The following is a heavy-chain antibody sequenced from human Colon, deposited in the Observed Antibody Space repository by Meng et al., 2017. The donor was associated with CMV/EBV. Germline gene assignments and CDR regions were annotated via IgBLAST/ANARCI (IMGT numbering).Heavy chain of an antibody. CDR3: AGDVKYSASRGFDY. CDR2: FDPGNGQV. Sequence: ASAKVPCKVSGYTFTELSMDWVRQAPGKGLEWLGGFDPGNGQVFYAPGFLGRVTVAEDSSSGTTYMELSSLGPKDTAVCYCAGDVKYSASRGFDYWGQGTLVTVSS. CDR1: GYTFTELS. D-gene: IGHD5-12*01. J-gene: IGHJ4*02. V-gene: IGHV1-24*01.